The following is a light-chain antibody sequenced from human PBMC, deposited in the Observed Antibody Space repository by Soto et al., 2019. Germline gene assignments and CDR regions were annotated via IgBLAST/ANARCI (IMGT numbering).Light chain of an antibody. J-gene: IGKJ1*01. CDR3: QQSYSTISWT. Sequence: DVRMTQSPSSLSASVGDRVTITCRASQSISRYLNWYQQKPGKAPKLLIYTASSLQSGVPSRFSGSGSGTDFTLTISSLQPEDFATYYCQQSYSTISWTFGQGTKVDIK. CDR1: QSISRY. V-gene: IGKV1-39*01. CDR2: TAS.